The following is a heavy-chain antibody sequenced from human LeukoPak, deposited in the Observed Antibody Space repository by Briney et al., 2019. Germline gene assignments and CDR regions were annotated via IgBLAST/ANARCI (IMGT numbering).Heavy chain of an antibody. D-gene: IGHD3-10*01. Sequence: SETLSLTCTVSGGSISSYYWSWIRQPPGKGLEWIGYIYYSGSTNYNPSLKSRVTISVDTSKNQFSLKLSSVTAADTAVYYCARDGARGLLWFGETNRNNWFDPWGQGTLVTVSS. CDR1: GGSISSYY. CDR3: ARDGARGLLWFGETNRNNWFDP. CDR2: IYYSGST. V-gene: IGHV4-59*01. J-gene: IGHJ5*02.